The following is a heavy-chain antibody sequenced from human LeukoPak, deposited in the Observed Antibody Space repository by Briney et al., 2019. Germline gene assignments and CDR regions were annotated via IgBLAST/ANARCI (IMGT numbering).Heavy chain of an antibody. CDR3: VKEGAAGIAVAGTFDY. J-gene: IGHJ4*02. CDR1: GFTVSSYA. D-gene: IGHD6-19*01. Sequence: GGSLRLSCSASGFTVSSYAMHWVRQAPGKGQEYVSAISSNGGSTYYADSVKGRFTISRDNSKNTLYLQMSSLRAEDTAVYYCVKEGAAGIAVAGTFDYWGQGTLVTVSS. CDR2: ISSNGGST. V-gene: IGHV3-64D*06.